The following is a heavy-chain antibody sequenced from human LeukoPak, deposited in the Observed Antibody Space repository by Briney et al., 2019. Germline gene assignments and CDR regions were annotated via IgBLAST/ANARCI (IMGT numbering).Heavy chain of an antibody. Sequence: SVKVPCKASGGTFSSYAISWVRQAPGQGLEWMGGIIPIFGTANYAQKFQGRVTITADESTSTAYMELSSLRSEDTAVYYCARRQLHYYDSSGYYPLDYWGQGTLVTVSS. CDR2: IIPIFGTA. D-gene: IGHD3-22*01. CDR1: GGTFSSYA. V-gene: IGHV1-69*13. J-gene: IGHJ4*02. CDR3: ARRQLHYYDSSGYYPLDY.